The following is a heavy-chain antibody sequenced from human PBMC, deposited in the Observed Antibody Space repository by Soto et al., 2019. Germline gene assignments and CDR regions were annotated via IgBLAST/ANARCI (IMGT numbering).Heavy chain of an antibody. V-gene: IGHV3-23*01. J-gene: IGHJ4*02. CDR3: AKESSGITIFGVVPTPFDY. CDR1: GFTFSSYA. CDR2: ISGSGGST. Sequence: GGSLRLSCAASGFTFSSYAMSWVRQAPGKGLEWVSAISGSGGSTYYADSVKGRFTISRDNSKNTLYLQMNSLRAEDTAVYYCAKESSGITIFGVVPTPFDYWGQGTLVTVSS. D-gene: IGHD3-3*01.